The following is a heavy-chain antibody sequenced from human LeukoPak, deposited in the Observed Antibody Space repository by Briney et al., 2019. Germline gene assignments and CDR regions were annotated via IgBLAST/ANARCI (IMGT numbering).Heavy chain of an antibody. Sequence: GASVKVSCKASGYTFTGYYMHWVRQAPGQGLEWMGWINPNSGGTNYAQKFQGRVTMTRDTSTSTVYMELSSLRSEDTAVYYCARDGGGGWFVLGDYDILTGYYHYFDYWGQGTLVTVSS. CDR2: INPNSGGT. J-gene: IGHJ4*02. D-gene: IGHD3-9*01. CDR3: ARDGGGGWFVLGDYDILTGYYHYFDY. V-gene: IGHV1-2*02. CDR1: GYTFTGYY.